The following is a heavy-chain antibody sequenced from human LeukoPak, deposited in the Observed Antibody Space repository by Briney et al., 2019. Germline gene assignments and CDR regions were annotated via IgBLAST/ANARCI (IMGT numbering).Heavy chain of an antibody. CDR2: INSDGSST. CDR1: GFTFSSYW. D-gene: IGHD3-3*01. Sequence: QPGGSLRLSCATSGFTFSSYWMHWVRQAPGKGLVWVSRINSDGSSTSYADSVKGRFTISRDNSKNTLYLQMNSLRAEDTAVYYCANGPLFRFLEWLFWGQGTLVTVSS. V-gene: IGHV3-74*01. CDR3: ANGPLFRFLEWLF. J-gene: IGHJ4*02.